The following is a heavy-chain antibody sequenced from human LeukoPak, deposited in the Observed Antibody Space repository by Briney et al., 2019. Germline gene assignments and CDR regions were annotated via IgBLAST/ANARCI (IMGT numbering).Heavy chain of an antibody. J-gene: IGHJ4*02. CDR1: GYTFTGYY. CDR3: ARDRVGATPFDY. CDR2: INPNSGGT. V-gene: IGHV1-2*02. D-gene: IGHD1-26*01. Sequence: ASVKVSCKASGYTFTGYYMHWVRQAPGQGLEWMGWINPNSGGTNYAQKFQGRVTMTRDMSISTAYMELSRLRSDDTAVYYCARDRVGATPFDYWGQGTLVTVSS.